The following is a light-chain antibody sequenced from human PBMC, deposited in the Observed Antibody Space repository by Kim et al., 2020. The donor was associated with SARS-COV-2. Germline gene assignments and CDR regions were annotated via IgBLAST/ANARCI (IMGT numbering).Light chain of an antibody. CDR3: NSYSYSASHVI. V-gene: IGLV2-14*03. CDR2: DVN. Sequence: QSVLTQPASVSGSAGQSITISCTGTNSDIGTYNFVSWFQQHPGKVPKLIIFDVNKRPSGVPSRFSGSKSGNTASLTVSGLQAEDEADYYCNSYSYSASHVIFGGGTQLTVL. J-gene: IGLJ2*01. CDR1: NSDIGTYNF.